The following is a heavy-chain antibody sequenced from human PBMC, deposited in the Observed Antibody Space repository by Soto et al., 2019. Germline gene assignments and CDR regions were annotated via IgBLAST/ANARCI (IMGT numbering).Heavy chain of an antibody. Sequence: GGSLRLSCAASGFTFSSYSMNWVRQAPGKGLEWVSSVSSSSSYIYYADSVRGRFTISRGNAKNSLYLQMNSLRAEDTAVYYCARAIAPAYCSSTSCYVRYFDYWGQGTLVTVSS. D-gene: IGHD2-2*01. CDR1: GFTFSSYS. CDR3: ARAIAPAYCSSTSCYVRYFDY. CDR2: VSSSSSYI. V-gene: IGHV3-21*01. J-gene: IGHJ4*02.